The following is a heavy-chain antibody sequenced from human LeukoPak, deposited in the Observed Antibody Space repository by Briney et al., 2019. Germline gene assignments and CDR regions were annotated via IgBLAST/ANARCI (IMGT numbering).Heavy chain of an antibody. Sequence: GSLRLSCAASGFTFSSYWMSWVRQAPGKVLEWVANIKQDGSEKYYVDSVKGRFTISRDNAKSSLYLQMDSLRAEDTAVYYCARDPYSGNYGAYYYYYMDVWGKGTTVTISS. J-gene: IGHJ6*03. D-gene: IGHD1-26*01. CDR3: ARDPYSGNYGAYYYYYMDV. V-gene: IGHV3-7*01. CDR1: GFTFSSYW. CDR2: IKQDGSEK.